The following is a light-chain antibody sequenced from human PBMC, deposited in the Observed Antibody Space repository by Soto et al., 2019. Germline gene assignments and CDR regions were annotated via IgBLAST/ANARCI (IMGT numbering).Light chain of an antibody. J-gene: IGLJ2*01. CDR3: SSYAGSNKGV. CDR1: SSDVGGYNY. Sequence: QSALTQPPSASGSPGQPVTISCTGTSSDVGGYNYVSWYQQHPGKAPKLMIYEVSKRPSGVPDRFSGSKSGNTASLTVSGLQAEDEDDYYCSSYAGSNKGVFGGGTQLTVL. CDR2: EVS. V-gene: IGLV2-8*01.